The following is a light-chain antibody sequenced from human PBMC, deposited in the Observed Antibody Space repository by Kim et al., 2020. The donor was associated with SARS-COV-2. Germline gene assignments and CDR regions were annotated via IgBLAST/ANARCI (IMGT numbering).Light chain of an antibody. CDR3: QQYGSPPIT. CDR1: QSVTSNY. J-gene: IGKJ5*01. V-gene: IGKV3-20*01. Sequence: EFVLTQSPGTLSLSPGERATLSCSASQSVTSNYLAWYQQKPGKAPRLLISGASSRATGIPDRFSGSGSGTDFTLTISRLEPEDFAVYYCQQYGSPPITFGQATRLEIK. CDR2: GAS.